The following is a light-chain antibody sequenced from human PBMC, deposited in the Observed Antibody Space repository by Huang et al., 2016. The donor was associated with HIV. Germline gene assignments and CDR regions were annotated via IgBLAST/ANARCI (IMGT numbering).Light chain of an antibody. CDR3: QQYDKLPRT. CDR1: QDISKF. J-gene: IGKJ1*01. Sequence: DIQMTQSPSSLSASVGDRVTITCQASQDISKFLNWYQQKPGKVPKLLIYDTSNLETGVPSRFSGSGSGTHFTFTISSLQPEDIATYYCQQYDKLPRTFGQGTKVEIK. V-gene: IGKV1-33*01. CDR2: DTS.